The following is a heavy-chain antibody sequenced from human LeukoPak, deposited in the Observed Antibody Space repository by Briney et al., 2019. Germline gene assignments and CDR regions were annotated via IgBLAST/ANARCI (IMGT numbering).Heavy chain of an antibody. CDR2: ISGDGGST. J-gene: IGHJ4*02. V-gene: IGHV3-23*01. Sequence: GGSLRLSCAASGFTFSSYAMNWVRQAPGKGLEWVSGISGDGGSTYYADSVKGRFTISRDNSKNTLYLQMNSLRAEDTAVYYCARGEGYSYGSTFDYWGQGTLVTVSS. CDR1: GFTFSSYA. D-gene: IGHD5-18*01. CDR3: ARGEGYSYGSTFDY.